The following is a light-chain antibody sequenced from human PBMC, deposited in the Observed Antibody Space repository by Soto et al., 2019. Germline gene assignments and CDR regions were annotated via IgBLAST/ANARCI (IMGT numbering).Light chain of an antibody. CDR3: QQYNSWPLT. Sequence: EIVMTQSPATLSVSPGERATLSCRASQSVSSNLAWYQQKPGQAPRLLIYGASTRATGIPARFSGSGSGTEFTLTISSLQSEDFAVYCCQQYNSWPLTFGQGTKVEIK. V-gene: IGKV3-15*01. J-gene: IGKJ1*01. CDR1: QSVSSN. CDR2: GAS.